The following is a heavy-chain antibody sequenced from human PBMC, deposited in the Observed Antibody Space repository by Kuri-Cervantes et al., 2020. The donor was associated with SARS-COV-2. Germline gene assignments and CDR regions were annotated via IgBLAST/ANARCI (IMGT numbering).Heavy chain of an antibody. D-gene: IGHD3-3*01. V-gene: IGHV4-59*08. J-gene: IGHJ5*02. CDR2: VYKSGSS. CDR3: ASSYYDFWSGYSDWFDP. Sequence: SETLSLTCIVSGGSISNHYWSWIRQPPGKGLEWIGDVYKSGSSNSNPSLKSRVTISVDTSKNQFSLKLSSVTAADTAVYYCASSYYDFWSGYSDWFDPWGQGTVVTVSS. CDR1: GGSISNHY.